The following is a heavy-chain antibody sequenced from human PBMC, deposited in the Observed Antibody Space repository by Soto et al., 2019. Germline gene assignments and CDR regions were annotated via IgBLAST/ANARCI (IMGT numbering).Heavy chain of an antibody. CDR3: AKEGTPYTSAHWDN. D-gene: IGHD6-19*01. CDR2: VSHDGIIQ. J-gene: IGHJ4*02. CDR1: GFTFRTFG. V-gene: IGHV3-30*18. Sequence: QVQLVESGGGVVQSGRSLRLSCVASGFTFRTFGMQWVRQVPGKGLEWVAVVSHDGIIQHYADSVKGRFSISRDNFKNTVYLQMYRLRPDDAAVYYCAKEGTPYTSAHWDNWGQGTLVTVSS.